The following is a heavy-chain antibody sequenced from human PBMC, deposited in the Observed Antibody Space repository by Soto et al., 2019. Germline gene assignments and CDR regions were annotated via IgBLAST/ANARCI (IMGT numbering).Heavy chain of an antibody. CDR3: ARLGGYYQSLDP. CDR2: IYYSGST. J-gene: IGHJ5*02. CDR1: GGSISSGNYC. V-gene: IGHV4-30-4*08. D-gene: IGHD3-22*01. Sequence: SETLSLTCTVSGGSISSGNYCWSWIRQHPGKGLEWIGYIYYSGSTYYNPSLKSRVTISLDTSKNQFSLKLSSVTAADTAVYYCARLGGYYQSLDPWVQGTLVTVS.